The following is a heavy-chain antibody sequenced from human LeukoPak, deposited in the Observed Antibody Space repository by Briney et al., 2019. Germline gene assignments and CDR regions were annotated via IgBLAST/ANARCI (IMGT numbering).Heavy chain of an antibody. D-gene: IGHD3-16*01. CDR3: ARIWGNYYYYMDV. CDR2: IYYSGST. CDR1: GGSISSSSYY. Sequence: SETLSLTCTVSGGSISSSSYYWGWIRQPPGKGLEWIGSIYYSGSTYYNPSLKSRVTISVDTSKNQFSLKLSSVTAADTAVYYCARIWGNYYYYMDVWGKGTTVTVSS. J-gene: IGHJ6*03. V-gene: IGHV4-39*01.